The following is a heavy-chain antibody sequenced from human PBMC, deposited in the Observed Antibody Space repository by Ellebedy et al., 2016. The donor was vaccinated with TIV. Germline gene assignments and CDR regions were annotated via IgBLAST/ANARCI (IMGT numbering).Heavy chain of an antibody. J-gene: IGHJ4*02. CDR2: IKQDGSEK. D-gene: IGHD5-12*01. Sequence: GGSLRLSCAASGFTFSNYWMKWVRQAPGKGLEWVANIKQDGSEKYYVDSMKGRFTISRDNAKNSLFLQMNSLRVEDTAVYFCASGGYGRPFDCWGQGTLVTVSS. CDR1: GFTFSNYW. CDR3: ASGGYGRPFDC. V-gene: IGHV3-7*03.